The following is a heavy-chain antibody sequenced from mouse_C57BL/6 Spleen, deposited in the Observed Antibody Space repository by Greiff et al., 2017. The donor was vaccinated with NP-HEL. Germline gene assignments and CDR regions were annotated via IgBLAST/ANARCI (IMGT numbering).Heavy chain of an antibody. CDR1: GYTFTSYD. D-gene: IGHD1-1*01. Sequence: VQLQQSGPELVKPGASVKLSCKASGYTFTSYDINWVKQRPGQGLEWIGWIYPRDGSTKYNEKFKGTATLTVDPSSSTAYMGLHSLTSEVFAVFFWARDYGRSYGAMDYWGKGTSVPSPQ. CDR3: ARDYGRSYGAMDY. CDR2: IYPRDGST. J-gene: IGHJ4*01. V-gene: IGHV1-85*01.